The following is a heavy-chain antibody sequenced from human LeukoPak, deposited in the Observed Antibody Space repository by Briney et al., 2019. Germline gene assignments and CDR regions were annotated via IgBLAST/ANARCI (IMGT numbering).Heavy chain of an antibody. CDR1: GFTFSSYA. Sequence: GGSLRLSCAASGFTFSSYAMHWVRQAPGKGLEWVAVISYDGSNKYYADSVKGRFTISRDNSKNTLYLQMNSLRAEDTAVYYCARDNRQDGYNYDYFDYWGQGTLSPSPQ. CDR3: ARDNRQDGYNYDYFDY. J-gene: IGHJ4*02. V-gene: IGHV3-30-3*01. D-gene: IGHD5-24*01. CDR2: ISYDGSNK.